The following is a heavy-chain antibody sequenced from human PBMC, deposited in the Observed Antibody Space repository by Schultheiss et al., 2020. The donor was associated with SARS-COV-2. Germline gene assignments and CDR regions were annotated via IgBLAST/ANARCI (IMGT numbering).Heavy chain of an antibody. Sequence: GGSLRLSCAASGFTFSSYDMHWVRQATGKGLEWVSAIGTAGDTYYPGSVKGRFTISRDNAKNSLYLQMNSLRAEDTAVYYCARDGGLCTNGVCYLLGSGYYYGMDVWGQGTTVTVSS. CDR3: ARDGGLCTNGVCYLLGSGYYYGMDV. V-gene: IGHV3-13*01. D-gene: IGHD2-8*01. CDR1: GFTFSSYD. CDR2: IGTAGDT. J-gene: IGHJ6*02.